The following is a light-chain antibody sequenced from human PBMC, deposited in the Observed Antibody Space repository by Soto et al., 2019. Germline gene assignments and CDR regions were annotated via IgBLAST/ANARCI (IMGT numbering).Light chain of an antibody. Sequence: EIVLTQSPATLSLSPGERATLSCRASQSVTSNLAWYQQKPGQSPRLLIYGASTRATGLPARFSGSGSGTEFTLTISSLQSEDFAVYYCQQYNKGPVTFGQGTKVEIK. J-gene: IGKJ1*01. CDR1: QSVTSN. CDR2: GAS. V-gene: IGKV3-15*01. CDR3: QQYNKGPVT.